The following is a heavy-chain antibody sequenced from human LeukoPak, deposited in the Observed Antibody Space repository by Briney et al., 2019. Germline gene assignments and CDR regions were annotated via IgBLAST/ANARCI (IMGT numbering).Heavy chain of an antibody. J-gene: IGHJ4*02. D-gene: IGHD6-13*01. V-gene: IGHV1-69*05. CDR3: ATEGIAAAGRRTLDY. CDR1: GGTFSSYA. CDR2: IIPILGTA. Sequence: SVKVSCKXSGGTFSSYAISWVRQAPGQGLEWMGRIIPILGTANYSQKFPGRVTNTTAESTSTAYMELSSLRSEDTAVYYCATEGIAAAGRRTLDYWGQGTLVTVSS.